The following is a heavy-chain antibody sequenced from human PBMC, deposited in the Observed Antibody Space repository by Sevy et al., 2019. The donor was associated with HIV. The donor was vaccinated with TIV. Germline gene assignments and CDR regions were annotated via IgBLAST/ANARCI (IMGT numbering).Heavy chain of an antibody. CDR1: GFTFSNAW. Sequence: GGSLRLSCSASGFTFSNAWMNWVRQAPGKGLEWVGRLNNQDDSGATDYAAPVKGRFTISRDDSKNTLYLQMSSLKSEDTAVYYCATGTSSYLHRTYYYDGMDVWGQGTTVTVSS. D-gene: IGHD2-2*01. CDR2: LNNQDDSGAT. V-gene: IGHV3-15*01. CDR3: ATGTSSYLHRTYYYDGMDV. J-gene: IGHJ6*02.